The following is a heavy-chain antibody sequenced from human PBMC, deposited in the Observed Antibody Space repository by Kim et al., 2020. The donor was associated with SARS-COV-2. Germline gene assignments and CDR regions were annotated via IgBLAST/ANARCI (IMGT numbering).Heavy chain of an antibody. CDR2: IYPGDSDT. Sequence: GESLKISCKGSGYSFTSYWIGWVRQMPGKGLEWMGIIYPGDSDTRYSPSFQGQVTISADKSISTAYLQWSSLKASDTAMYYCARLPPYDIVVVPAAPKYYYYYGMDVWGQGTTVTVSS. D-gene: IGHD2-2*01. CDR3: ARLPPYDIVVVPAAPKYYYYYGMDV. CDR1: GYSFTSYW. J-gene: IGHJ6*02. V-gene: IGHV5-51*01.